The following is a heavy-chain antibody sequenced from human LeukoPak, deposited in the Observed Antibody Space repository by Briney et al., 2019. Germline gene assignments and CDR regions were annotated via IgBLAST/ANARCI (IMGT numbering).Heavy chain of an antibody. CDR2: LYHTGNT. CDR3: ARVRGYSYGPFDY. Sequence: SETLSLTCVVSGASISSGGYSWTWIWQPPGKGLEWIGHLYHTGNTYYNPSLKTRVTISVDRSMNQFSLKVNSLTAADTAVYYCARVRGYSYGPFDYWGQGTLVTVSS. D-gene: IGHD5-18*01. V-gene: IGHV4-30-2*01. CDR1: GASISSGGYS. J-gene: IGHJ4*02.